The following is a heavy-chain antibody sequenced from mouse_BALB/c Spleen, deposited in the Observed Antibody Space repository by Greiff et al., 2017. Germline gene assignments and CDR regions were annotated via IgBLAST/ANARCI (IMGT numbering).Heavy chain of an antibody. Sequence: VQLQQTGPELVKPGASVKISCKASGYSFTDYIMLWVKQSHGKSLEWIGNINPYYGSTSYNLKFKGKATLTVDKSSSTAYMQLNSLTSEDSAVYYCASGGWDDYYAMDYWGQGTSVTVSS. CDR3: ASGGWDDYYAMDY. V-gene: IGHV1-39*01. D-gene: IGHD4-1*01. J-gene: IGHJ4*01. CDR2: INPYYGST. CDR1: GYSFTDYI.